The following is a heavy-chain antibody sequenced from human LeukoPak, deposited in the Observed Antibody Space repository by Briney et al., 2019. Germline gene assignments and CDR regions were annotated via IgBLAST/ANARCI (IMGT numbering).Heavy chain of an antibody. D-gene: IGHD3-10*01. CDR2: IKQNGAEE. Sequence: PGGSLRLSCTASGFTFRSFWMSWVRQAPGKRLEWVANIKQNGAEEYYMDSVKGRFTISRDNAKNSLYLQMNSLRAEDTAVYYCARAGVRGGPIDYWGQGTLVTVSS. CDR1: GFTFRSFW. V-gene: IGHV3-7*01. CDR3: ARAGVRGGPIDY. J-gene: IGHJ4*02.